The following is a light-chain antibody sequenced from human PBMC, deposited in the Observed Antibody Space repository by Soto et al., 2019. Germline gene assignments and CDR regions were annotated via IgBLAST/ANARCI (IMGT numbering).Light chain of an antibody. V-gene: IGKV1-33*01. CDR1: QDISNY. CDR3: QQYDNLPLT. CDR2: DAS. Sequence: DIKMNQSPSSLSASVGDRVTITCQASQDISNYLNWYQQKPGKAPKLLIYDASNLETGVPSRFSGSGSGTDFTFTISSLQPEDIATYYCQQYDNLPLTFGGGTKVDIK. J-gene: IGKJ4*01.